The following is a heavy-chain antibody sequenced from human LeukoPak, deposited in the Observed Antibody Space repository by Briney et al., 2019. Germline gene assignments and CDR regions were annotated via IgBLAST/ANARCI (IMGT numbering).Heavy chain of an antibody. J-gene: IGHJ5*02. CDR1: GYSFTHYW. CDR2: IYPGDSNT. V-gene: IGHV5-51*01. Sequence: GESLQISCKGSGYSFTHYWIGWVRQMPGKGLEWMGIIYPGDSNTRYSPSFQGQVTISADKSISTAYLQWSSLKASDTAMYYCARGAEHYDILTGYHNLENWFDPWGQGTLVTVSS. CDR3: ARGAEHYDILTGYHNLENWFDP. D-gene: IGHD3-9*01.